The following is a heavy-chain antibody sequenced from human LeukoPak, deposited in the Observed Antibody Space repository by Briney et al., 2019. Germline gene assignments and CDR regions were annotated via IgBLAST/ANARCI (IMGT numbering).Heavy chain of an antibody. CDR2: ISGSGSST. D-gene: IGHD4-17*01. J-gene: IGHJ4*02. V-gene: IGHV3-23*01. Sequence: GGSLRLSCAASGFTFSNYAMSWVRQAPGKGLEWVSSISGSGSSTSYADSVKGRFTISRDNSKNTLYLQMNSLRAEDTAVYYCARETTVTLDYWGQGTLVTVSS. CDR1: GFTFSNYA. CDR3: ARETTVTLDY.